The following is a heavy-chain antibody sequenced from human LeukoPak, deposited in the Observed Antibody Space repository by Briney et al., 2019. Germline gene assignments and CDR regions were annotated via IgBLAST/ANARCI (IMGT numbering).Heavy chain of an antibody. CDR1: GFTFSSYW. CDR2: IKQDGSEM. V-gene: IGHV3-7*03. CDR3: ARAGATVSTIWFDP. D-gene: IGHD6-25*01. J-gene: IGHJ5*02. Sequence: GGSLRLSCADSGFTFSSYWMTWVRQAPGKGLEWVANIKQDGSEMFYVDSVKGRFTISRDNAKNSLFLQMNSLRAEDTAVYYCARAGATVSTIWFDPWGQGTLVTVSS.